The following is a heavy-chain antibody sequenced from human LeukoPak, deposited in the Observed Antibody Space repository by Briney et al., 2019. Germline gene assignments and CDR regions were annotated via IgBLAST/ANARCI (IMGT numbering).Heavy chain of an antibody. J-gene: IGHJ3*01. CDR1: GDSINNNNYY. Sequence: SETLSLTCTVSGDSINNNNYYWGWIRQPPGEGLEWIGNICYNGRTYYSPSLKNRGTISVDTSNNQFSLKLNSVTAADTAVYYCARITDRTIFGEIMHGFDVWGQGTPVTVSS. CDR2: ICYNGRT. D-gene: IGHD3-3*01. CDR3: ARITDRTIFGEIMHGFDV. V-gene: IGHV4-39*01.